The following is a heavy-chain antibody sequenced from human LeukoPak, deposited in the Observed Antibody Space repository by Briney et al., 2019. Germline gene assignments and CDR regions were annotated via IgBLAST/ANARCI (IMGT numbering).Heavy chain of an antibody. J-gene: IGHJ6*02. Sequence: ASVKVSCKASGYTFTGYYMHWVRQDPGQGLEWMGRINPNSGGTNYAQKFQGRVTMTRDTSISTAYMELSRLRSDDTAVYYCARSPILRFLEWLSYGMDVWGQGTTVTVSS. D-gene: IGHD3-3*01. CDR3: ARSPILRFLEWLSYGMDV. CDR2: INPNSGGT. CDR1: GYTFTGYY. V-gene: IGHV1-2*06.